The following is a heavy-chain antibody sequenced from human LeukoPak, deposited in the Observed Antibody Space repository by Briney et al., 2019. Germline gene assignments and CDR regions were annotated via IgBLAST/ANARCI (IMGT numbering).Heavy chain of an antibody. J-gene: IGHJ3*02. CDR2: ISTSRSYI. CDR1: GFTFSNYA. CDR3: ARDGDYYGSGSYRDGFDI. D-gene: IGHD3-10*01. Sequence: GGSLRLSCAASGFTFSNYAMSWVRQAPGKGLEWVSSISTSRSYIYYADSVKGRFTISRDNAKNSLYLQMNSLRAEDTAVYYCARDGDYYGSGSYRDGFDIWGQGTMVTVSS. V-gene: IGHV3-21*01.